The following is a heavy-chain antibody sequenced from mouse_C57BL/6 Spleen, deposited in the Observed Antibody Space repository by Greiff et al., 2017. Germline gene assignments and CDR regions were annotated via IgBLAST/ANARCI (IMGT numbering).Heavy chain of an antibody. J-gene: IGHJ4*01. CDR2: IDPENGDT. CDR1: GFNIKDDY. V-gene: IGHV14-4*01. CDR3: TRGYAMDY. Sequence: VQLQQSGAELVKPGASVKLSCTASGFNIKDDYMHWVKQRPEQGLEWIGWIDPENGDTEYASKFQGKATITADTSSNTAYLQLSSLTSEDTAFYYGTRGYAMDYWGQGTSVTVSS.